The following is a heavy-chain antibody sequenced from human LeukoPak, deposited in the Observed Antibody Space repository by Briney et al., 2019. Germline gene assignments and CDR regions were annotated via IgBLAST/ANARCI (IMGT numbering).Heavy chain of an antibody. CDR1: GYTFTNYG. CDR3: ARDGGYYYGMDV. V-gene: IGHV1-18*04. CDR2: ISAYNGNT. J-gene: IGHJ6*04. D-gene: IGHD3-3*01. Sequence: ASVKVSCKASGYTFTNYGFSWVRQAPGHGLEWMGWISAYNGNTNYAQKLQGRVTMTTDTSTTTAYMELRSLRSDDTAVYYCARDGGYYYGMDVWGKGTTVIVSS.